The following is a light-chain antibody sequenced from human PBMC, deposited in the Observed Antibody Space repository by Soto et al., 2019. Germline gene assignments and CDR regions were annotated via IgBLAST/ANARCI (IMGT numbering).Light chain of an antibody. CDR1: QNINRW. J-gene: IGKJ2*01. CDR2: DAS. CDR3: QQYNSYSYT. Sequence: DIQMPQSPSTLSASVGDRVTITCRARQNINRWLAWYRQKPGQAPELLIYDASSLKDGVPSRFSGSGSGTEFTLTISSLQPDDFATYYCQQYNSYSYTFGQGTKLEIK. V-gene: IGKV1-5*01.